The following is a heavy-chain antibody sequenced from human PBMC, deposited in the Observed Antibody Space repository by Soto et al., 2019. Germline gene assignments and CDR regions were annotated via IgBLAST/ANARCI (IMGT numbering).Heavy chain of an antibody. CDR3: AHRPPKYSTAWLAFDF. Sequence: GSGPTLVNPTQTLTLTCTFSGFSLTTHEVGVGWIRQPPGKALEWLAFISWNDERRYSPSLKSRLTITKDTSKNQVVLTMTNVDPADTGTYFCAHRPPKYSTAWLAFDFWGQGTMVTVSS. D-gene: IGHD5-18*01. J-gene: IGHJ3*01. CDR2: ISWNDER. V-gene: IGHV2-5*01. CDR1: GFSLTTHEVG.